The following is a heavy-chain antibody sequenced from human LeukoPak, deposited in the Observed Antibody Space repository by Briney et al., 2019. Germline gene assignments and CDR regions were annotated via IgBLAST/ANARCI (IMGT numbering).Heavy chain of an antibody. Sequence: GGSLRLSCAASGFTFSNYAMHWVRQTPGKGLEWVAVISYDGSNKYYADSVKGRFTISRDNSKNTLYLQMNSLRAEDTAVYYCAKIDDYVWGSYRSYYFDYWGQGTLVTVSS. CDR1: GFTFSNYA. V-gene: IGHV3-30*18. D-gene: IGHD3-16*01. CDR3: AKIDDYVWGSYRSYYFDY. CDR2: ISYDGSNK. J-gene: IGHJ4*02.